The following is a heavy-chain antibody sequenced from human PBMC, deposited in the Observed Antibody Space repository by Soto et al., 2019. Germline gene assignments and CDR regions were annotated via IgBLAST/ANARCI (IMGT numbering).Heavy chain of an antibody. Sequence: GGSLRLSCAASGFTFSSYSMNWVRQAPGKGLEWVAVISYDGSNKYYADSVKGRFTISRDNSKNTLYLQMNSLRAEDTAVYYCAKDRGYCSGGSCYYYYYGMDVWGQGTTVTVSS. J-gene: IGHJ6*02. CDR1: GFTFSSYS. D-gene: IGHD2-15*01. CDR2: ISYDGSNK. CDR3: AKDRGYCSGGSCYYYYYGMDV. V-gene: IGHV3-30*18.